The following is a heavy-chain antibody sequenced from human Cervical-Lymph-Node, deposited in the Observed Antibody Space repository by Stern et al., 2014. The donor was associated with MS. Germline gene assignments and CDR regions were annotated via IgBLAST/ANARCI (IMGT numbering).Heavy chain of an antibody. CDR1: GYTFTGFF. V-gene: IGHV1-2*04. CDR3: ARGYPFFDN. CDR2: INPNTGVT. J-gene: IGHJ4*02. D-gene: IGHD2-15*01. Sequence: MQLVESGPEVKKPGASGRVSSTASGYTFTGFFLPWVRQAPGQGLEWVGWINPNTGVTKSAQKFQGWVTLTRDTSINTVYMELNRLKSDDTAVFYCARGYPFFDNWGQGTLVTVSS.